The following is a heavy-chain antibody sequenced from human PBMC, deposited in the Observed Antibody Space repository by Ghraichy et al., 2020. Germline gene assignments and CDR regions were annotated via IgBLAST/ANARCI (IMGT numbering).Heavy chain of an antibody. J-gene: IGHJ6*02. Sequence: SVKVSCKASGGTFSSYAISWVRQAPGQGLEWMGGIIPIFGTANYAQKFQGRVTITADESTSTAYMELRSLRSDDTAVYYCARDPFRANTVTTFRYGMDVWGQGTTVTVSS. CDR3: ARDPFRANTVTTFRYGMDV. V-gene: IGHV1-69*13. CDR2: IIPIFGTA. CDR1: GGTFSSYA. D-gene: IGHD4-17*01.